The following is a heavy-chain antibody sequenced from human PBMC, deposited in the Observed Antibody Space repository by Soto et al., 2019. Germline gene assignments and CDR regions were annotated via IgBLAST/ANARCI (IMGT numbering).Heavy chain of an antibody. Sequence: SSVKVSCKASGGTSSSYAISWVRQAPGQGLEWMGGIIPIFGTANYAQKFQGRVTITADKSTSTAYMELSSLRSEDTAVYYCARVPYYYDSSGYYSADAFDIWGQGTMVTVSS. V-gene: IGHV1-69*06. CDR3: ARVPYYYDSSGYYSADAFDI. J-gene: IGHJ3*02. D-gene: IGHD3-22*01. CDR1: GGTSSSYA. CDR2: IIPIFGTA.